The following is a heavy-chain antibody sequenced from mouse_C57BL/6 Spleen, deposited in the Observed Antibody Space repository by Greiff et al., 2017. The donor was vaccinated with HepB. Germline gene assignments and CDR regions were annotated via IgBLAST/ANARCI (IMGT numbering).Heavy chain of an antibody. CDR2: INPSSGYT. Sequence: VQLQQSGAELAKPGASVKLSCKASGYTFTSYWMHWVKQRPGQGLEWIGYINPSSGYTKYNQKFKDKATLTADKSSSTAYIQLSSLTYEDSAVYYCARFTTVVATDGYGYCDVWGTGTTVTVSS. CDR3: ARFTTVVATDGYGYCDV. V-gene: IGHV1-7*01. J-gene: IGHJ1*03. CDR1: GYTFTSYW. D-gene: IGHD1-1*01.